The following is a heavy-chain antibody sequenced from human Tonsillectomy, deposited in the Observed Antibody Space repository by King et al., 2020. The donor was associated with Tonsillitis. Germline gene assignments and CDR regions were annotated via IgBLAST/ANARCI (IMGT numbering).Heavy chain of an antibody. Sequence: QVQLVESGGGVVQPGRSLRLSCAASGFTFRSYGIHWVRQAPGKGLEWVALISYDGSNKYYADSVRGRFTISRDNSKNTLYLQMNSLRAEDTAVYYCAKDEGAFDYWGQGTLVTVSS. V-gene: IGHV3-30*18. J-gene: IGHJ4*02. CDR1: GFTFRSYG. D-gene: IGHD3-16*01. CDR3: AKDEGAFDY. CDR2: ISYDGSNK.